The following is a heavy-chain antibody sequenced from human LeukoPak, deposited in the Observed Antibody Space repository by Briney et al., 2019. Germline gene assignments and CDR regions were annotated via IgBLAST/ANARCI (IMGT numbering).Heavy chain of an antibody. Sequence: SQTLSLTCAVSGGSISSGGYSWSWIRQPPGKGLEWIGYIYHSGSTYYNPSLKSRATISVDRSKNQFSLKLSSVTAVDTAVYYCARAAWLTLGLDIWGQGTMVTVSS. CDR1: GGSISSGGYS. CDR3: ARAAWLTLGLDI. CDR2: IYHSGST. D-gene: IGHD3-22*01. J-gene: IGHJ3*02. V-gene: IGHV4-30-2*01.